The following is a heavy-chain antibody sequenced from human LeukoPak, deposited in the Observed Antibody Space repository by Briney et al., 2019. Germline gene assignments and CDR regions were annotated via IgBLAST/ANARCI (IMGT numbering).Heavy chain of an antibody. Sequence: GASVKVSCKASGYTFTGYYMYWVRQAPGQGLEWMGWINPNRGGTKFAQKFQGRVIMTSDTSINTAYMELNRLTSDDTAVYYCARGNEIFGVETIKTRLDWWGQGTLVTVSS. V-gene: IGHV1-2*02. D-gene: IGHD3-3*01. J-gene: IGHJ4*02. CDR3: ARGNEIFGVETIKTRLDW. CDR2: INPNRGGT. CDR1: GYTFTGYY.